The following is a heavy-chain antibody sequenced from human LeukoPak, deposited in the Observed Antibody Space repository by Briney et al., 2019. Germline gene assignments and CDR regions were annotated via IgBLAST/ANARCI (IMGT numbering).Heavy chain of an antibody. Sequence: GGSLRLSCAASGFTFSSYAMSWVRQAPGKGLVWVSGISGSGGSTHYADSVKDRFTISRDNAKNTLYLQMNSLRAEDTPVYHCAKATVVVVAATPDAFDTSGQGTMVTVSS. J-gene: IGHJ3*02. CDR3: AKATVVVVAATPDAFDT. CDR2: ISGSGGST. V-gene: IGHV3-23*01. CDR1: GFTFSSYA. D-gene: IGHD2-15*01.